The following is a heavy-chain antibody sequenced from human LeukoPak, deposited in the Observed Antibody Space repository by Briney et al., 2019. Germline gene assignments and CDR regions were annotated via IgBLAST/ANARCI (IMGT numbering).Heavy chain of an antibody. CDR1: GGSISSYY. CDR2: IYYSGST. CDR3: ARRGLRISSGAAFDI. Sequence: SETLSLTCTVSGGSISSYYWSWIRQPPGKGLEWIGYIYYSGSTNCNPSLKSRVTISVDTSKNQFSLKLSSVTAADTAVYYCARRGLRISSGAAFDIWGQGTMVTVSS. V-gene: IGHV4-59*08. D-gene: IGHD3-10*01. J-gene: IGHJ3*02.